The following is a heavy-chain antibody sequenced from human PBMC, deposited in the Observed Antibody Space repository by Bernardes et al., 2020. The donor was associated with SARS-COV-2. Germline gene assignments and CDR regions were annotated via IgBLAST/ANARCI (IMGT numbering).Heavy chain of an antibody. CDR2: ISPYNGYS. V-gene: IGHV1-18*01. Sequence: ASVKVSCKASAYTFETYGISWVRQAPGQGLEWMGWISPYNGYSKYAQKFQGRVTMAADKSTSTAYLELRSLRSDDTAVYYCARGTPETSIVIFAVVARRGQYDLWGQGPLVTVS. CDR1: AYTFETYG. D-gene: IGHD3-3*01. J-gene: IGHJ4*02. CDR3: ARGTPETSIVIFAVVARRGQYDL.